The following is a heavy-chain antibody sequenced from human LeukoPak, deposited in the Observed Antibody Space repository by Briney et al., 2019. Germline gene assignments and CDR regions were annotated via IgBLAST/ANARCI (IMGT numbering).Heavy chain of an antibody. D-gene: IGHD6-19*01. CDR1: GFTFSSYW. CDR3: ARGVYSSGWYPDSFDY. Sequence: PGGSLRLSCAASGFTFSSYWMSWVRQAPGKGLEWVANIKKDGSDKYYVDSVKGRFTISRDNAKSSLYLQMNSLRAEDTAVYYCARGVYSSGWYPDSFDYWGQGTLVTVSS. J-gene: IGHJ4*02. CDR2: IKKDGSDK. V-gene: IGHV3-7*01.